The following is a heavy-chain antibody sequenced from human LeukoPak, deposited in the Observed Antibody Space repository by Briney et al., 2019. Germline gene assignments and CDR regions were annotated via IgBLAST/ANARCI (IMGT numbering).Heavy chain of an antibody. CDR2: INPSGGST. CDR1: GYTFTSYY. V-gene: IGHV1-46*01. D-gene: IGHD3-9*01. J-gene: IGHJ4*02. CDR3: ASGSRDILTGSWIDY. Sequence: ASVKVSCKASGYTFTSYYMHWVRQAPGQALEWMGIINPSGGSTSYAQKFQGRVTMTRDTSTSTVYMELSSLRSEDTAVYYCASGSRDILTGSWIDYWGQGTLVTVSS.